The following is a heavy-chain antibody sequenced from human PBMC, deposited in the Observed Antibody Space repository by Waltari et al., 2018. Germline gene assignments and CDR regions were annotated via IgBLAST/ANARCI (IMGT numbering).Heavy chain of an antibody. CDR1: GFTFRSYS. CDR2: ISSNGAGT. J-gene: IGHJ4*02. Sequence: EVQLLESGGGLVQPGGSLRLSCAASGFTFRSYSMSWVRQAPGKGREWVSSISSNGAGTYFADSVKGRFTISRDNSQNTLYLQISSLRVEDTAIYYCVKDRPDWPIDFWGQGTRVTVSS. CDR3: VKDRPDWPIDF. D-gene: IGHD3-9*01. V-gene: IGHV3-23*01.